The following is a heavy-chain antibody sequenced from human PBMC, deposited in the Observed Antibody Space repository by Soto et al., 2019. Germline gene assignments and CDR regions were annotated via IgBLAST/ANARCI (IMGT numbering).Heavy chain of an antibody. CDR3: ARDLRGAARLWFDP. D-gene: IGHD6-6*01. CDR1: GGTFSSYA. V-gene: IGHV1-69*06. CDR2: IIPIFGTA. Sequence: SVKVSCKASGGTFSSYAISWVRQALGQGLEWMGGIIPIFGTANYAQKFQGRVTITADKSTSTAYMELSSLRSEDTAVYYCARDLRGAARLWFDPWGQGTLVTVSS. J-gene: IGHJ5*02.